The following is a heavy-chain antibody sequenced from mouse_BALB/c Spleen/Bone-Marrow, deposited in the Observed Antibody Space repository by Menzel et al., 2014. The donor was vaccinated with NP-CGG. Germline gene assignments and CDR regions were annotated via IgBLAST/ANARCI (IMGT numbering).Heavy chain of an antibody. Sequence: VQLQQSGAELVRPGTSVKMSCKAAGYSFTNFWIGWVKQRPGHGLEWIGDIYPKNDDANYNEKFKGRATLTVDTSSSTAFIQLSDLTSEDSAIYYCTRHYGNYDYWGQGSTRTVSS. CDR2: IYPKNDDA. J-gene: IGHJ2*01. V-gene: IGHV1-63*02. CDR3: TRHYGNYDY. D-gene: IGHD2-1*01. CDR1: GYSFTNFW.